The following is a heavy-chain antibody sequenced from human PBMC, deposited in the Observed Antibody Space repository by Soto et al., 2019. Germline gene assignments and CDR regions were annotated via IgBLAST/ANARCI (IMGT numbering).Heavy chain of an antibody. CDR1: GGSFSGYY. Sequence: PSETLSLTCAVYGGSFSGYYWSWIRQPPGKGLEWIGEINHSGSTNYNPSLKSRVTISVDTSKNQFSLKLSSVTAADTAVYYCARGQALNIVVVPAAVRKIFDYWGQGTLVTVSS. CDR2: INHSGST. CDR3: ARGQALNIVVVPAAVRKIFDY. J-gene: IGHJ4*02. V-gene: IGHV4-34*01. D-gene: IGHD2-2*01.